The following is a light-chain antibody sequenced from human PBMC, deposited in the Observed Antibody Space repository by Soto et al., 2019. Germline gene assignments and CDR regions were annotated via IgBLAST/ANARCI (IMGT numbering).Light chain of an antibody. CDR3: QQYGRSPLT. CDR1: QDVSSSY. V-gene: IGKV3-20*01. CDR2: GAS. Sequence: EIVLTQSPGTLSLSPGERATLSCRASQDVSSSYLAWYQQKPGQAPRLLIHGASSRATDIPDRFSGSGSGTDFTLTISRLEPEDFALYYCQQYGRSPLTFGGGTKVEIK. J-gene: IGKJ4*01.